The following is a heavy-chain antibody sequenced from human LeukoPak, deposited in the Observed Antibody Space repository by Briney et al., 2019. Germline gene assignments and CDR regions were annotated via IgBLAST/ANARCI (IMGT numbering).Heavy chain of an antibody. CDR1: GGSISSYY. Sequence: SETLSLTCTVSGGSISSYYWSWIRQPPGKGLEWIGYIYYSGSTNYNPSLKSRVTISVDTSKNQFSLKLSSVTAADTAVYYCAREGGSGWPYYFDYWGQGTLVTASS. CDR3: AREGGSGWPYYFDY. CDR2: IYYSGST. D-gene: IGHD6-19*01. J-gene: IGHJ4*02. V-gene: IGHV4-59*01.